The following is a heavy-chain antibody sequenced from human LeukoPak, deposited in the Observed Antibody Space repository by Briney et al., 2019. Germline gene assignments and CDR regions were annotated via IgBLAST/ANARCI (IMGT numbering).Heavy chain of an antibody. CDR1: GFTFSSYG. CDR2: IRYDGSNK. Sequence: GGSLRLSCAASGFTFSSYGMHWVRQAPGKGLEWVAFIRYDGSNKYCADSVKGRFTISRDNSKDTLYLQMNSLRAEDTAVYYCANYDSDGGKVDYWGQGTLVTVSS. CDR3: ANYDSDGGKVDY. V-gene: IGHV3-30*02. J-gene: IGHJ4*02. D-gene: IGHD3-22*01.